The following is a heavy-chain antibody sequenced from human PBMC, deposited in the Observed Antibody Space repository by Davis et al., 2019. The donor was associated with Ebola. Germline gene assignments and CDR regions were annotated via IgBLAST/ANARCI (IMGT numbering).Heavy chain of an antibody. CDR1: GFTFRSYG. Sequence: PGGSLRLSCAASGFTFRSYGLHWVRQAPGKGLEWVAVIWYDEKNKYHRDSVKGRFTISRDNYKNTLYLQMNSLRAEDTAVYYCARHGYSGHDYRAYFYGMDVWGQGTTVTVTS. J-gene: IGHJ6*02. D-gene: IGHD5-12*01. CDR2: IWYDEKNK. CDR3: ARHGYSGHDYRAYFYGMDV. V-gene: IGHV3-33*01.